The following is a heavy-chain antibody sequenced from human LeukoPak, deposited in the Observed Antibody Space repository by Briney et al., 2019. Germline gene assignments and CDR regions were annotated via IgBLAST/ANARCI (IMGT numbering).Heavy chain of an antibody. CDR1: GFTVSSNY. CDR3: ALTGDDAFDI. J-gene: IGHJ3*02. CDR2: IYSGDST. Sequence: GGSLRLSCAASGFTVSSNYMSWVRQAPGKGLEWVSVIYSGDSTYYADSMKGRFTISRDNSKNTLYLQMNSLRAEDTAVYYCALTGDDAFDIWGQGTMVTVSS. V-gene: IGHV3-53*01. D-gene: IGHD7-27*01.